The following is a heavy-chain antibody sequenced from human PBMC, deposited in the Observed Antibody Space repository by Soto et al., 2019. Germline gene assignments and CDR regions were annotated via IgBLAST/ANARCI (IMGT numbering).Heavy chain of an antibody. CDR2: IYYSGST. CDR3: ARRMAYYYDSSGKLSFDY. Sequence: QLQLQESGPGLVKPSETLSLTCTVSGGSISSSSYYWGWIRQPPGKGLEWIGSIYYSGSTYYNPSLKSRVTISVDTSKNQFSLKLSSVTAADTAVYYCARRMAYYYDSSGKLSFDYWGQGTLVTVSS. J-gene: IGHJ4*02. D-gene: IGHD3-22*01. V-gene: IGHV4-39*01. CDR1: GGSISSSSYY.